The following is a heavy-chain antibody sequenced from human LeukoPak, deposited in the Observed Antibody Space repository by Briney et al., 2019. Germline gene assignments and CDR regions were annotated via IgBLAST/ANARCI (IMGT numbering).Heavy chain of an antibody. J-gene: IGHJ4*02. CDR2: IIPLFGTA. CDR3: TRAFARGGEIIGSYYYY. D-gene: IGHD3-10*01. V-gene: IGHV1-69*05. Sequence: SVKVSCKASGGTFSTYAVNWVRQAPGQGLEWMGGIIPLFGTANYAQKFQGRVTITTDESTSTAYMELSSLRSEDTAIYYCTRAFARGGEIIGSYYYYWGQGTLVTVSS. CDR1: GGTFSTYA.